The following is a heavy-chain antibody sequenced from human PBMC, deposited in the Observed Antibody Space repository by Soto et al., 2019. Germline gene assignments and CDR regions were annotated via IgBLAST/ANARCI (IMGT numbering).Heavy chain of an antibody. D-gene: IGHD3-3*01. CDR3: ARVLYDFWSGYPYYYYYGMDV. CDR2: INPNSGGT. CDR1: GYTFTGYY. J-gene: IGHJ6*02. Sequence: ASVKVSCKASGYTFTGYYMHWVRQAPGQGLEWMGWINPNSGGTNYAQKFQGRVTMTRDTSISTAYMELSRLRSDDTAVYYCARVLYDFWSGYPYYYYYGMDVWGQGTTGTVSS. V-gene: IGHV1-2*02.